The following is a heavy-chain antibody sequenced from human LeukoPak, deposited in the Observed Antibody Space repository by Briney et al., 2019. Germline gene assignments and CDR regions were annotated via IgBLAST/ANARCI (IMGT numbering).Heavy chain of an antibody. D-gene: IGHD6-19*01. Sequence: QTGGSLRLSCAASGFTFSGSSIHWVRLASGKGLEWVGRVRSKANNYAAAYAASLKGRFTLSRDDSHNTAYLQMNSLKTEDTAVYYCTRYFPDDRSGRYGACWGQGTLVTVSS. CDR2: VRSKANNYAA. J-gene: IGHJ4*02. V-gene: IGHV3-73*01. CDR3: TRYFPDDRSGRYGAC. CDR1: GFTFSGSS.